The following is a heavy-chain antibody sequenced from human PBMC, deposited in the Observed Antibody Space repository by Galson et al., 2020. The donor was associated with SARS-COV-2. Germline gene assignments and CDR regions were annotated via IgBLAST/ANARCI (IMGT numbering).Heavy chain of an antibody. CDR1: GFTFSSYD. CDR2: IGTAGDT. CDR3: ARARTSGYYYYYMDV. V-gene: IGHV3-13*01. Sequence: GGSLRLSCAASGFTFSSYDMHWVRQATGKGLEWVSAIGTAGDTYYPGSVKGRFTISRENAKNSLYLQMNSLRAGDTAVYYCARARTSGYYYYYMDVWGKGTTVTVSS. J-gene: IGHJ6*03.